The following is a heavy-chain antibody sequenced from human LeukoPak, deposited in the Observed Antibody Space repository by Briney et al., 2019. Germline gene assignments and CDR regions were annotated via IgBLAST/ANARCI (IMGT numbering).Heavy chain of an antibody. J-gene: IGHJ4*02. CDR2: IIPIFGTA. D-gene: IGHD4-11*01. CDR3: ARVSTVTTLLYYFDY. CDR1: GGTFSSYA. Sequence: SVKVSCKASGGTFSSYAISWVRQAPGQGLEWMGGIIPIFGTANYAQKFQGRVTITADESTSTAYMELSSLRSEDTAVYYCARVSTVTTLLYYFDYWGQGTLVTVSP. V-gene: IGHV1-69*13.